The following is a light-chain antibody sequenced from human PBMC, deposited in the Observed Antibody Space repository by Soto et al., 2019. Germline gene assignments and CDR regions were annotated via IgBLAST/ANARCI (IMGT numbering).Light chain of an antibody. CDR1: QNISSW. Sequence: DIQMTQSPSTLSASVGDRVTITCRASQNISSWLGWYQQKPGKAPNLLIYKATSLESGVQSRFSGSVSGTEFTLSISSLQPDDFATYYCQQYQSYWTFGQGTKVEIK. CDR3: QQYQSYWT. V-gene: IGKV1-5*03. CDR2: KAT. J-gene: IGKJ1*01.